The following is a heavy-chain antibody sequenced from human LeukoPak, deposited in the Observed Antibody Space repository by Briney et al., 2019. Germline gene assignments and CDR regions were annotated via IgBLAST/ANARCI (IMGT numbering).Heavy chain of an antibody. J-gene: IGHJ4*02. V-gene: IGHV3-7*01. Sequence: GESLKISCKDSGYSFANYWIGWVRQMPGKGLEWVANIKTDGADKYYVDSVKGRFTISRDNAKNSLYLQMNSLRAEDTALYYCARDLVKEGASPIADYWGQGTLVTVSS. CDR2: IKTDGADK. D-gene: IGHD1-26*01. CDR3: ARDLVKEGASPIADY. CDR1: GYSFANYW.